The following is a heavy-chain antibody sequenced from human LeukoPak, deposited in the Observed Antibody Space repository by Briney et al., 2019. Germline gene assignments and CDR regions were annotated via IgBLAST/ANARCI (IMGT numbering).Heavy chain of an antibody. V-gene: IGHV4-4*07. J-gene: IGHJ3*02. Sequence: SETLSLTCTVSGGSISSYYWSWIRQPAGKGLEWIGRIYTSGSTNYNPSLESRVTMSVDTSKNQFSLKLSSVTAADTAVYYCARGRPDYDAFDIWGQGTMVTVSS. CDR3: ARGRPDYDAFDI. D-gene: IGHD6-6*01. CDR1: GGSISSYY. CDR2: IYTSGST.